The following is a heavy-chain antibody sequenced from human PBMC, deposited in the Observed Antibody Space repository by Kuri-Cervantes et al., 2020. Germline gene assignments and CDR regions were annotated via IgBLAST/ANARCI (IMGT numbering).Heavy chain of an antibody. CDR2: INHSGST. V-gene: IGHV4-39*07. D-gene: IGHD3-10*01. Sequence: SETLSLTCTVSGGSISGGDYYWSWIRQPPGKGLEWIGEINHSGSTNYNPSLKSRVTISVDKSKNQFSLKLSSVTAEDTAVYYCARGARWFGELSYPYWGQGTLVTVSS. CDR1: GGSISGGDYY. CDR3: ARGARWFGELSYPY. J-gene: IGHJ4*02.